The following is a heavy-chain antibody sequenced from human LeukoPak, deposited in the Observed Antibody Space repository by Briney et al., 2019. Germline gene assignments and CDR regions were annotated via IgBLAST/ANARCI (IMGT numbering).Heavy chain of an antibody. V-gene: IGHV3-7*01. CDR3: SGRDSSRNPWAY. D-gene: IGHD2-2*01. J-gene: IGHJ4*02. CDR1: GFTFSNSA. Sequence: GGSLRLSCAASGFTFSNSAMNWVRLAPGRGLEWLANIRPDGSDKYYVDSVRGRFTISRDNGKNLVYLEMNSLRVEDTAVYYCSGRDSSRNPWAYWGQGTLVSVSS. CDR2: IRPDGSDK.